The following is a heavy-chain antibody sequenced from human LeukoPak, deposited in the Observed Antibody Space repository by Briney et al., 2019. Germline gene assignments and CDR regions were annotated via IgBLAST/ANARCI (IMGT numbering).Heavy chain of an antibody. D-gene: IGHD1/OR15-1a*01. CDR1: GGSFSGYY. CDR3: ARGSMNNQFHWFDP. J-gene: IGHJ5*02. Sequence: PPETLSLTCAVYGGSFSGYYWSWIRQPPGRGLEWIGEINHSGSTNYNPSLKSRVTISVDTSKNQFSLKLSSVTAADTAVYYCARGSMNNQFHWFDPWGRGTLVTVSS. CDR2: INHSGST. V-gene: IGHV4-34*01.